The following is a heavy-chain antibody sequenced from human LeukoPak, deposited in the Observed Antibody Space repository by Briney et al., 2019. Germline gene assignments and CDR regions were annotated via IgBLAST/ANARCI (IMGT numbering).Heavy chain of an antibody. Sequence: PGRSLRLSCAASGFTFSSYGMHWVRQAPGKGLEWVAVIWYDGSNKYYADSVKGRFAISRDNSKNTLYLQMNSLRAEDTAVYYCARGPVYYGSGSSHGFDIWGQGTMVTVSS. J-gene: IGHJ3*02. D-gene: IGHD3-10*01. CDR3: ARGPVYYGSGSSHGFDI. CDR1: GFTFSSYG. CDR2: IWYDGSNK. V-gene: IGHV3-33*01.